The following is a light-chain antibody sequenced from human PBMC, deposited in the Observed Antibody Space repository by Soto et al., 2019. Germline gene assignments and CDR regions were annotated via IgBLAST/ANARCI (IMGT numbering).Light chain of an antibody. CDR1: NSDVGGYNY. V-gene: IGLV2-14*01. J-gene: IGLJ3*02. Sequence: QSVLTQPASVXXXXXXXXXXSCTGTNSDVGGYNYVSWYQHHPGKAPKLMIYEVSNRPSGVSNRFSGSKSGNTASLTISGLQAEDEADYYCSSYTTSTTWVFGGGTKLTVL. CDR3: SSYTTSTTWV. CDR2: EVS.